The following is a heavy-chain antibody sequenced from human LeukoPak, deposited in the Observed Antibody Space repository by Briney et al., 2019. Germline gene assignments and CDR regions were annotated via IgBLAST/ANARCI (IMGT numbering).Heavy chain of an antibody. J-gene: IGHJ6*02. Sequence: PGGSLRLSCAASGLTLSHYYMTWVRRAPGKGREGVANINRVGGEIYYVDSVKGRFTISRDNVKNSLYLEMNSLRVEDTAVYYCARVGYDWNGMDVWGQGTTVTVSS. CDR3: ARVGYDWNGMDV. D-gene: IGHD1-20*01. V-gene: IGHV3-7*03. CDR2: INRVGGEI. CDR1: GLTLSHYY.